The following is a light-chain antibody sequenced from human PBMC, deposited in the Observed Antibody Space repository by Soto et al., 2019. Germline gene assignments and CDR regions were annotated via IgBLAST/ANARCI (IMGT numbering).Light chain of an antibody. V-gene: IGLV2-14*01. CDR2: DVN. CDR3: NSYTVSTTLGV. J-gene: IGLJ3*02. Sequence: QSVLTQPASVSGSPGQSITISCTGTSSDIGAYNYVSWYQQHPGKAPKLMIYDVNNRPSGVSNRFSGSKSGNTASLTISGLQAEDEADYYCNSYTVSTTLGVFGGGTKLTVL. CDR1: SSDIGAYNY.